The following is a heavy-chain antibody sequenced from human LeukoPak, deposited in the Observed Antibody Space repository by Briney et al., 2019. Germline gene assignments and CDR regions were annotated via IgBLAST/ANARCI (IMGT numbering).Heavy chain of an antibody. Sequence: GGSLRLSCAASGFTFSSYAISWVRQAPGQGLEWMGGIIPIFGTANYAQKFQGRVTITADESTSTAYMELSSLRSEDTAVYYCARDRRGYSYGQTNDAFDIWGQGTMVTVSS. CDR1: GFTFSSYA. CDR2: IIPIFGTA. CDR3: ARDRRGYSYGQTNDAFDI. V-gene: IGHV1-69*01. D-gene: IGHD5-18*01. J-gene: IGHJ3*02.